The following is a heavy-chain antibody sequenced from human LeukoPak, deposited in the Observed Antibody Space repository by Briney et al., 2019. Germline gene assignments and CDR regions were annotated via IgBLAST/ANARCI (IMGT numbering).Heavy chain of an antibody. D-gene: IGHD3-22*01. CDR1: GFTFSSSA. J-gene: IGHJ4*02. CDR2: ISASGGST. CDR3: ASPTSYYDSSGYYPLDY. Sequence: GGSLRLSCAASGFTFSSSAMSWVRQVPGKGLEWVSGISASGGSTSYADSVKGRFTISRDNSKNTLYLQMNSLRAEDTAVYYCASPTSYYDSSGYYPLDYWGQGTLVTVSS. V-gene: IGHV3-23*01.